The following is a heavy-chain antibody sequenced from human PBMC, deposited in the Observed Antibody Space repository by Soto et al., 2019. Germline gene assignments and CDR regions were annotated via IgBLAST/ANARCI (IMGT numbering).Heavy chain of an antibody. CDR2: IIPIFGTP. CDR1: GVTFSRQD. Sequence: SVKVSCKASGVTFSRQDMRWVRQAPGQGLEWMGGIIPIFGTPQYAEKFQDRVTITADESTSTAYMELSSVNSADTAVYYCARESSGGRAGLNWFDPWGQGTLVTVSS. V-gene: IGHV1-69*13. J-gene: IGHJ5*02. D-gene: IGHD2-15*01. CDR3: ARESSGGRAGLNWFDP.